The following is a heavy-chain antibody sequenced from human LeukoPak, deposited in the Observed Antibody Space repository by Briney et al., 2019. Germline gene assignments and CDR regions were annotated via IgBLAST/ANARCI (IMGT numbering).Heavy chain of an antibody. J-gene: IGHJ6*03. Sequence: PGGSLRLSCTASRFTFSSNWMPWVRQAPGKGLEWVSAISGSGGSTYYADSVKGRFTISRDNSKNTLYLQMNSLRAEDTAVYYCAKAPKGDRYDFWSGLKYYYMDVWGKGTAVTVSS. CDR2: ISGSGGST. CDR1: RFTFSSNW. D-gene: IGHD3-3*01. CDR3: AKAPKGDRYDFWSGLKYYYMDV. V-gene: IGHV3-23*01.